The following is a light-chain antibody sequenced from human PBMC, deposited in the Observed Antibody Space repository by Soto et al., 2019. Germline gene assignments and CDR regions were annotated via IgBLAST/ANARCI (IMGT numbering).Light chain of an antibody. Sequence: DIQMTQSPSSLSASVGDRVTITCQASQDISNYLNWYQQKPGKAPKLLIDDASNLETGVPSRFSGSGSGTDFTFTISSLQPEDIATYYCQQYDNLPYTCGQGTKLEIK. CDR3: QQYDNLPYT. CDR1: QDISNY. J-gene: IGKJ2*01. V-gene: IGKV1-33*01. CDR2: DAS.